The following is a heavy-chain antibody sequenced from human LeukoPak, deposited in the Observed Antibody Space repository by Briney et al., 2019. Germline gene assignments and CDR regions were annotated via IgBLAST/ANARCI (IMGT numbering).Heavy chain of an antibody. D-gene: IGHD2-15*01. V-gene: IGHV3-74*01. CDR3: VSFCETY. J-gene: IGHJ4*02. CDR1: GNYW. Sequence: GGSLRLSCAASGNYWMHWVRQAPGKGLVWVSHINGDGSWTTYADSVKGRFTISKDNAKNTVYLQMNNLRAEDTAVYYCVSFCETYWGRGTLVTVSS. CDR2: INGDGSWT.